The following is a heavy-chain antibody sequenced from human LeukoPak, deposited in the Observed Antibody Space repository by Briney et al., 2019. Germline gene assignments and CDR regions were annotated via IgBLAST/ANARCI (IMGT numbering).Heavy chain of an antibody. CDR3: ARDIVPLLLWFGELSAGNDY. CDR2: INPNSGGT. D-gene: IGHD3-10*01. J-gene: IGHJ4*02. CDR1: GYTFTGYY. V-gene: IGHV1-2*02. Sequence: ASVKVSCKASGYTFTGYYMHWVRQAPGQGLEWMGWINPNSGGTNYAQKFQGRVTMTRDTSISTAYMELSRLRSDDTAVYYCARDIVPLLLWFGELSAGNDYWGQGTLVTVSS.